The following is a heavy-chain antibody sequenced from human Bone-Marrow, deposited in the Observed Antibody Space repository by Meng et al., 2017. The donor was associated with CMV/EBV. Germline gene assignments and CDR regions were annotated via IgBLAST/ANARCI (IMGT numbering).Heavy chain of an antibody. CDR1: GFTFSSFA. D-gene: IGHD5-18*01. CDR2: ISGSGDST. J-gene: IGHJ1*01. V-gene: IGHV3-23*01. Sequence: GGSLRLSCAASGFTFSSFALTWVRQAPGKGLEWVSGISGSGDSTYYADSVRGRFTISRDNSKNTLYLQMGSLRAEDTAVYYCARDHYEGQIWFIFDLWGHGIPVTVSS. CDR3: ARDHYEGQIWFIFDL.